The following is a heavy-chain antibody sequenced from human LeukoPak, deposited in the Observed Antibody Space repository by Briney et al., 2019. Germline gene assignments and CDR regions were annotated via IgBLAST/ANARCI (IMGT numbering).Heavy chain of an antibody. CDR2: INHSGST. CDR3: ARGHNWFDP. CDR1: GGSFSGYY. J-gene: IGHJ5*02. V-gene: IGHV4-34*01. Sequence: SETLSLTCAVYGGSFSGYYWSWIRQPPGKGLEWIGEINHSGSTNYNPSLKSRVTISVDTSKNQFSLKLSSVTAADTAVYYCARGHNWFDPGGQGTLVTVSS.